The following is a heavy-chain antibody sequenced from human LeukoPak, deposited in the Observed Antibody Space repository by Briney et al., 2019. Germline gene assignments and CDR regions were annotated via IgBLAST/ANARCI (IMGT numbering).Heavy chain of an antibody. J-gene: IGHJ4*02. CDR2: IYYSGST. CDR3: ARHGASNGYLDY. Sequence: PSETLSLTCTVSGGSINSSSYYWGWIRQPPGKGLEWIGTIYYSGSTYYNPSLKSRVTISVDTSKNQFSLKLSSVTASDTAVYYCARHGASNGYLDYWGQGTLVTVSS. V-gene: IGHV4-39*01. CDR1: GGSINSSSYY. D-gene: IGHD3-16*02.